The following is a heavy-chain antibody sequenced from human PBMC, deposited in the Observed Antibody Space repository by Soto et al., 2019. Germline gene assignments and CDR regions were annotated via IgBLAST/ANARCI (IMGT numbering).Heavy chain of an antibody. V-gene: IGHV3-30-3*01. CDR2: ISYDGSNK. D-gene: IGHD3-16*02. Sequence: QVQLVESGGGVVQPGRSLRLSCAASGFTFSSYAMHWVRQAPGKGLEWVAVISYDGSNKYYADSVKGRFTISRDNSENTLYLQMNSLRAEDTAVYYCASIYDYVWGSYRPIPDYWGQGTLVTVSS. J-gene: IGHJ4*02. CDR3: ASIYDYVWGSYRPIPDY. CDR1: GFTFSSYA.